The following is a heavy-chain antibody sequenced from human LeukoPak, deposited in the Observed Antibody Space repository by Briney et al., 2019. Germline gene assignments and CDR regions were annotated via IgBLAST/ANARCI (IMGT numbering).Heavy chain of an antibody. CDR1: GFTFSSYW. CDR3: ARDPSWIRGLMDY. V-gene: IGHV3-74*01. J-gene: IGHJ4*02. CDR2: INSDGSST. D-gene: IGHD5-18*01. Sequence: GGSLRLSCAASGFTFSSYWMHWVRRAAGKGLVWVSRINSDGSSTSYAASVKGRFTISRDNAKSTLYLQMNSLSAEDTAVYYCARDPSWIRGLMDYCGQGTLVTVSS.